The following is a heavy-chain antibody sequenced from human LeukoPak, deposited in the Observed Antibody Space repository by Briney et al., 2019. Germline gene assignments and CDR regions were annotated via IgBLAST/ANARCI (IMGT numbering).Heavy chain of an antibody. D-gene: IGHD3-10*02. CDR2: MYYSGST. Sequence: SETLSLTCTVSGDSFSLYYWSWIRQPPGKGLEWIGNMYYSGSTNYNPSLKSRITLSVDTSRNQFSRKLSSVPAADTAVYYCARGMFAFDIWGQGTMVTVSS. J-gene: IGHJ3*02. V-gene: IGHV4-59*01. CDR3: ARGMFAFDI. CDR1: GDSFSLYY.